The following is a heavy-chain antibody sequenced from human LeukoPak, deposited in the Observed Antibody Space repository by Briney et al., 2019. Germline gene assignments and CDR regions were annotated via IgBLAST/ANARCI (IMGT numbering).Heavy chain of an antibody. CDR1: GFTFTSND. V-gene: IGHV3-30*18. D-gene: IGHD2-2*01. J-gene: IGHJ5*02. CDR3: AKDST. Sequence: GGSLRLSCAGSGFTFTSNDMSWVRQPPGKGLEWVAVISYDGSNKYYADSVKGRFTISRDNSKNTLYLQMNSLRAEDTAVYYCAKDSTWGQGTLVTVSS. CDR2: ISYDGSNK.